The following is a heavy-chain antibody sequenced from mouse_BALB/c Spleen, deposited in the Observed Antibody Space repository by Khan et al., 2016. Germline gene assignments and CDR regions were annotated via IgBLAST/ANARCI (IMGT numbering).Heavy chain of an antibody. D-gene: IGHD1-1*01. CDR3: ARAGYYGYLAY. Sequence: EVQLVESGGGLVHPGGSLKLSCAASGFDFSRYWMSWVRQAPGKGLEWIGEINPDSYTINYTPSLKDKFIISRDNAKNTLYLQMSKVRSEDTALYYCARAGYYGYLAYWGQGTLVTVCA. CDR2: INPDSYTI. CDR1: GFDFSRYW. J-gene: IGHJ3*01. V-gene: IGHV4-1*02.